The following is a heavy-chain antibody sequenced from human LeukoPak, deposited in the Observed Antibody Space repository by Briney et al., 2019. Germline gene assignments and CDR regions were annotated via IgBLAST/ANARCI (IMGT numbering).Heavy chain of an antibody. J-gene: IGHJ4*02. Sequence: GESLNFSGKGSGYTFINYWIGWVRQMPGEALEWMGTIFPDDSNTRYSPSFRGQVTISVDKSISTAYLHWSSLKASDTAIYYCAYAVLPTAFDFWGQGTLVTVSS. CDR1: GYTFINYW. V-gene: IGHV5-51*01. CDR3: AYAVLPTAFDF. CDR2: IFPDDSNT. D-gene: IGHD2-2*01.